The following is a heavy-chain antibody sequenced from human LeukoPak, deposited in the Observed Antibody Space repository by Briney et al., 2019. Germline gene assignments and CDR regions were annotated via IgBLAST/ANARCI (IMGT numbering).Heavy chain of an antibody. CDR1: GGSISSSTYY. J-gene: IGHJ5*02. CDR2: IFYTGNT. V-gene: IGHV4-39*01. CDR3: ARGNEGFQNWFDP. Sequence: SETLSLTCTVSGGSISSSTYYWGSIRQPPGKGLEWIGTIFYTGNTYYNPSLKSRVTISVDTSKNQFSLKVTSVTAADAAVYYCARGNEGFQNWFDPWGQGTLVTVSS.